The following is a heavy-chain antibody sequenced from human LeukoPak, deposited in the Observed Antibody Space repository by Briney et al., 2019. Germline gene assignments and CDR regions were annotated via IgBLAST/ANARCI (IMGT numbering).Heavy chain of an antibody. CDR1: GDSVSSNSAA. CDR3: AREGVAARPEENWFDP. V-gene: IGHV6-1*01. J-gene: IGHJ5*02. Sequence: SQTLSLTCAISGDSVSSNSAAWSWIRQSPSRGLEWLGRTYYRSKWYNDYAVSVKSRITINPDTSKNQFSLQLNSVTPEDTAVYYCAREGVAARPEENWFDPWGQGTLVTVSS. D-gene: IGHD6-6*01. CDR2: TYYRSKWYN.